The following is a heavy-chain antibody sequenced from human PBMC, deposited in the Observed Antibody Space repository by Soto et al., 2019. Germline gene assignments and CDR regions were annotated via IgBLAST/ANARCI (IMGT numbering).Heavy chain of an antibody. J-gene: IGHJ5*02. V-gene: IGHV3-33*01. CDR2: IWYDGSNK. Sequence: QVQLVESGGGVVQPGRSLRLSCAASGFTFSSYGMHWVRQAPGKGLEWVAVIWYDGSNKYYADSVKGRFTISRDNSKNTLYLQMNSLRAEATAVYYCARDRAPYDYVWGSYPGPWGQGTLVTVSS. CDR1: GFTFSSYG. D-gene: IGHD3-16*02. CDR3: ARDRAPYDYVWGSYPGP.